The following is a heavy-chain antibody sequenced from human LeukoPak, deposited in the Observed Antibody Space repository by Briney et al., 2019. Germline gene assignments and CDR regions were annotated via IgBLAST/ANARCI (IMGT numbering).Heavy chain of an antibody. CDR1: TFAFGGYW. Sequence: GGSLRLSCAGSTFAFGGYWIHWVRQLPGKGLAWVSRIDSAGGRIQWADSVKGRFTISRDNAKNTVYLQMNSLRPEDSAVYYCVADRGDWSGGDFWGRGTLVIVSS. V-gene: IGHV3-74*01. J-gene: IGHJ4*02. CDR2: IDSAGGRI. CDR3: VADRGDWSGGDF. D-gene: IGHD3/OR15-3a*01.